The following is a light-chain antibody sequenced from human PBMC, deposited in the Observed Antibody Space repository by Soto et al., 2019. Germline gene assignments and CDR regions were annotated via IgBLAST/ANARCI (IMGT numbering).Light chain of an antibody. CDR1: SSDVGTYNL. CDR2: EGS. CDR3: CSYAGSSTYV. V-gene: IGLV2-23*01. Sequence: QSVLTQPASVSGSPGQSITISCTGTSSDVGTYNLVSWYQQHPGKATKVMIYEGSKRPSGVSNRCSGSKSGNTASLTISGIQAEDEADYYCCSYAGSSTYVFGTGTKLTVL. J-gene: IGLJ1*01.